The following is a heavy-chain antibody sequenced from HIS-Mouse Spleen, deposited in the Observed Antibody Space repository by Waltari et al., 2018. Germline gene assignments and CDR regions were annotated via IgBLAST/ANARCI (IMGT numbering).Heavy chain of an antibody. CDR1: GYTFTSYD. CDR3: ARGHDYSNYFDY. Sequence: QVQLVQSGAEVKKPGASVKVSCKASGYTFTSYDINWVRQATGQGLEWMGWRDPNSGNTGYAQKFQGRVTMTRNTSISTAYMELSSLRSEDTAVYYCARGHDYSNYFDYWGQGTLVTVSS. J-gene: IGHJ4*02. D-gene: IGHD4-4*01. CDR2: RDPNSGNT. V-gene: IGHV1-8*01.